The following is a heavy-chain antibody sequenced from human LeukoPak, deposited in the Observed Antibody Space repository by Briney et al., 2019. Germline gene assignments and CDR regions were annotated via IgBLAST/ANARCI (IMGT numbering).Heavy chain of an antibody. CDR1: GYTFTGYY. J-gene: IGHJ4*02. Sequence: ASVKVSCKASGYTFTGYYMHWVRQAPGQGLEWMGIIDPSGGSTSYAQKFQGRVTMTRDTSTSTVYMELSSLRSEDTAVYYCAREGRWGGNFDYWGQGTLVTVSS. V-gene: IGHV1-46*01. CDR3: AREGRWGGNFDY. D-gene: IGHD4-23*01. CDR2: IDPSGGST.